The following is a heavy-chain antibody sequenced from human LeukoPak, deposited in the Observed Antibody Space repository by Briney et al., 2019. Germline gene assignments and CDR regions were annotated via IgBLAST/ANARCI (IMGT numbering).Heavy chain of an antibody. CDR2: INHSGST. D-gene: IGHD3-10*01. Sequence: KPSATLSLTCAVSGGSFSGYYWSGIRQPPGKGLEWIGEINHSGSTNYNPSLKRPVTISVDTSKNQFSLKLSSVTAADTAVYYCARAGKYYYGSGSYLNWGQGTLVTVSS. J-gene: IGHJ4*02. V-gene: IGHV4-34*01. CDR3: ARAGKYYYGSGSYLN. CDR1: GGSFSGYY.